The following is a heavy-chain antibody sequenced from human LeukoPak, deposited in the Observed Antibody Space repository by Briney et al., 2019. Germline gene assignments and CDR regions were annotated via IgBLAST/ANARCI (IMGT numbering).Heavy chain of an antibody. D-gene: IGHD3-10*01. CDR3: ARSLLWVGRPHDY. CDR2: INHSGST. J-gene: IGHJ4*02. V-gene: IGHV4-34*01. CDR1: GGSFSGYY. Sequence: SETLSLTCAVYGGSFSGYYWSWIRQPPGKGLEWIGEINHSGSTNYNPSLKSRVTISVDTSKNQFSLKLSSVTAADTAVYYCARSLLWVGRPHDYWGQGNLVTVSS.